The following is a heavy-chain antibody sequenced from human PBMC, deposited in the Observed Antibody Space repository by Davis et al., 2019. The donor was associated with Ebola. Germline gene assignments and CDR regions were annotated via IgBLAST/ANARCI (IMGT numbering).Heavy chain of an antibody. CDR2: IIPIFGTA. Sequence: SVKVSCKASGYTFTSYGINWVRQAPGQGLEWMGGIIPIFGTANYAQKFQGRVTITADESTSTAYMELSSLRSEDTAVYYCAREAHRAFDYWGQGTLVTVSS. CDR3: AREAHRAFDY. V-gene: IGHV1-69*13. J-gene: IGHJ4*02. CDR1: GYTFTSYG.